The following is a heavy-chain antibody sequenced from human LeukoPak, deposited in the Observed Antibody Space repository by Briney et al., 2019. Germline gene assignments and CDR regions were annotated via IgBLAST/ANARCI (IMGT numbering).Heavy chain of an antibody. D-gene: IGHD3-22*01. Sequence: SETLSLTCTVSGDSISSYYWSWIRQPPGKGLEWIGYVYYSGNTNYNPSLKSRVTISLDTSKNQFSLKLSSATAADTAVYYCARAGSSGSLIDYWGQGTLVTVSS. J-gene: IGHJ4*02. CDR2: VYYSGNT. V-gene: IGHV4-59*13. CDR1: GDSISSYY. CDR3: ARAGSSGSLIDY.